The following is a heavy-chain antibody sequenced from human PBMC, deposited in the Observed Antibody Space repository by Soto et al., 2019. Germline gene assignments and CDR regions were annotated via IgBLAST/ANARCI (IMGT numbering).Heavy chain of an antibody. V-gene: IGHV4-59*01. CDR1: GGFISSYY. Sequence: PETLCLTCSVSGGFISSYYWSWIRQPPGKGLEWIGYISYTGSTNYNPSLKSRVTISVDTSKTQFSLKLNSVTAADTAVDYCARDSVVRGFVPWGHGIMVTVS. D-gene: IGHD2-15*01. CDR3: ARDSVVRGFVP. J-gene: IGHJ4*01. CDR2: ISYTGST.